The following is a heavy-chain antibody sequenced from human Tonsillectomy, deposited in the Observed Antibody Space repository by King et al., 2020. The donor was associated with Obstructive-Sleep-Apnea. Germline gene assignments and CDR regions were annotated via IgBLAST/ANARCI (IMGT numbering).Heavy chain of an antibody. D-gene: IGHD3-10*01. V-gene: IGHV4-38-2*02. CDR1: GYSIISGYY. CDR3: ARVGSGSYDWFDP. J-gene: IGHJ5*02. Sequence: QLQESGPGLVKPSETLSLTCTVSGYSIISGYYWGWIRQPPGKGLEGIGSIYHSGSTYYNPSLKSRVTISVDTSKNQLSPKQRSVTAADTAVYYCARVGSGSYDWFDPWGQGTLVTVSS. CDR2: IYHSGST.